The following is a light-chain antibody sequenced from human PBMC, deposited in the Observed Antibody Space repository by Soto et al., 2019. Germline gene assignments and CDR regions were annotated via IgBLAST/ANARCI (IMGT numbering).Light chain of an antibody. CDR1: QSVSSY. Sequence: EIVLTQSPATLSLSPGERATLSCRASQSVSSYLAWYQQKPGQAPRLLIYDTSNRAGGVPARFSGSGSATDFTLTINSLEPEDFAVYYCQQRSAWPLTFGDGTKVEIK. CDR3: QQRSAWPLT. CDR2: DTS. J-gene: IGKJ4*01. V-gene: IGKV3-11*01.